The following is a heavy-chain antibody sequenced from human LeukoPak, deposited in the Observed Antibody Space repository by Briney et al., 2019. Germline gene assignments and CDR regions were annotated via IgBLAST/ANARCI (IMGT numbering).Heavy chain of an antibody. CDR2: INPSGGSA. CDR3: ARAEGTTVNHFDY. D-gene: IGHD4-17*01. J-gene: IGHJ4*02. Sequence: ASVKVSCKASGYTFTSDFMHWVGQAPGHGLEWMGIINPSGGSASYAQKFQGRVTVTRDMATSTVYMELSSLRSEDTAVYYCARAEGTTVNHFDYWGQGTLVTVSS. V-gene: IGHV1-46*01. CDR1: GYTFTSDF.